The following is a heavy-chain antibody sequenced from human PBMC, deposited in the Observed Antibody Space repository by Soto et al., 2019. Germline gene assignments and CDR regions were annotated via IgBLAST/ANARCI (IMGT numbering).Heavy chain of an antibody. D-gene: IGHD3-16*01. CDR3: ASKLGPYYYGLDV. CDR1: GDSITNNHW. CDR2: IYHTGHA. J-gene: IGHJ6*02. Sequence: SETLSLTCTVYGDSITNNHWWTWVRQSPGKGPEMIGEIYHTGHANYNPSLNSRVAISVDKSKNQFSLTLNSVTAADTAVYYCASKLGPYYYGLDVWGQGXTVTVSS. V-gene: IGHV4-4*02.